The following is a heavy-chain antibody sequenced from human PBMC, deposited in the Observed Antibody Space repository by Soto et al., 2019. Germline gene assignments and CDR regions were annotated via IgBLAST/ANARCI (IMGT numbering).Heavy chain of an antibody. Sequence: SETLSLTCTVSGGSISSGDYYWSWIRQPPGKGLEWIGNIYYSGSTYYNPSLKSRVTISIDTSKNQFSLKLSSVTAADTAVYYYASRKSSPYFDYWGQGTLVTVSS. D-gene: IGHD3-10*01. CDR2: IYYSGST. CDR1: GGSISSGDYY. CDR3: ASRKSSPYFDY. V-gene: IGHV4-30-4*01. J-gene: IGHJ4*02.